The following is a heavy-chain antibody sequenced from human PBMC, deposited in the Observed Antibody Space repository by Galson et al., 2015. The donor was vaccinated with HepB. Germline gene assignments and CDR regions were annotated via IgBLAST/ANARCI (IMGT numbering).Heavy chain of an antibody. CDR1: GGSISSGGYY. D-gene: IGHD1-26*01. Sequence: TLSLTCTVSGGSISSGGYYWRWIRQHPGKGLEWIGYIYYSGSTYYNPSLKSRVTISVDTSKNQFSLKLSSVTAADTAVYYCAREQVGATFLSRDRYWYFDLWGRGTLVTVSS. CDR3: AREQVGATFLSRDRYWYFDL. V-gene: IGHV4-31*03. CDR2: IYYSGST. J-gene: IGHJ2*01.